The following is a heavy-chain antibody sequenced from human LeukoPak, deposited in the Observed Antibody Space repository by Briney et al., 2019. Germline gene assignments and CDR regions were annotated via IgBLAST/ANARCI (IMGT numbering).Heavy chain of an antibody. CDR1: GGSISSGGYS. CDR3: ARDGGRTRDYYDRPEGYGMDV. V-gene: IGHV4-30-2*01. Sequence: PSETLSLTCAVSGGSISSGGYSWSWIRQPPGKGLEWIGYIYHSGSTYYNPSLKSRVTISVDRSKNQFSLKLSSVTAADTAVYYRARDGGRTRDYYDRPEGYGMDVWGQGTTVTVSS. D-gene: IGHD3-22*01. J-gene: IGHJ6*02. CDR2: IYHSGST.